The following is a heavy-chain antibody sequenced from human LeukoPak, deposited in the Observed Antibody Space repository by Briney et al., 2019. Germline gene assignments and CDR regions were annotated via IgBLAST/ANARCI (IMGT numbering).Heavy chain of an antibody. V-gene: IGHV4-59*01. CDR2: SSYNGNT. Sequence: SETLSLTCTFSGASFTNYYWSWIRQPPGQGLEWIGFSSYNGNTNYNPSLKSRVTISVDMSKNQFSLRLKSVTAVDTAVYYCARGRSSMVRGYYYYMDVWGKGTTVTISS. CDR3: ARGRSSMVRGYYYYMDV. J-gene: IGHJ6*03. CDR1: GASFTNYY. D-gene: IGHD3-10*01.